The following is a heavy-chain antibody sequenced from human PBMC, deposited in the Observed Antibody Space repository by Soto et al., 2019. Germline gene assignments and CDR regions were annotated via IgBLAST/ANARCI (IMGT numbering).Heavy chain of an antibody. V-gene: IGHV3-23*01. D-gene: IGHD4-4*01. CDR3: AKVPTGEMATVFRAFDI. J-gene: IGHJ3*02. CDR1: KFTFSNYA. CDR2: ISYTGGST. Sequence: EVQLLESGGGLVQPGGSLRLSCVASKFTFSNYAMSWVRQAPGKGLEWVSAISYTGGSTYYADSVKGRFTISRDNSKNTLYLQMNSLRDEDTAVYYCAKVPTGEMATVFRAFDIWGQGTMVTVSS.